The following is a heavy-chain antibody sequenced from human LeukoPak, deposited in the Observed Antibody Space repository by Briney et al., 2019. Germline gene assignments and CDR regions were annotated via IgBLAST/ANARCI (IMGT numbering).Heavy chain of an antibody. J-gene: IGHJ4*02. V-gene: IGHV3-21*01. CDR1: GFIFSTYS. CDR2: ISSGSGYI. CDR3: ARAYASGWYASFDY. Sequence: PGGSLRLSCAGSGFIFSTYSMIWVRQAPGKGLEWVSSISSGSGYIYYADSVKGRFTISRDNAKNSLFLQMNSLRAEDTAVYYCARAYASGWYASFDYWGQGTLVTVSS. D-gene: IGHD6-19*01.